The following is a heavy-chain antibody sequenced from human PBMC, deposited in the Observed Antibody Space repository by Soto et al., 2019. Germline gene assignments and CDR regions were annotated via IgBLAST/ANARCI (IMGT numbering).Heavy chain of an antibody. Sequence: PSETLSLTCSVSGGSISSYYWSWIRQPPGKGLEWIGYIYYSGSTNYNPSLKSRVTISVDTSKNQFSLKLSSVTAADTAVYYCARKYSSSWCFDYWGQGTLVTVS. CDR2: IYYSGST. CDR1: GGSISSYY. J-gene: IGHJ4*02. CDR3: ARKYSSSWCFDY. V-gene: IGHV4-59*01. D-gene: IGHD6-13*01.